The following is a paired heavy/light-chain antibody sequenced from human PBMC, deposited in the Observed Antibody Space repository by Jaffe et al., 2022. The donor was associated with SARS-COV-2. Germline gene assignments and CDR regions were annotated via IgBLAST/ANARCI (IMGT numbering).Heavy chain of an antibody. J-gene: IGHJ5*02. CDR2: ISPSSDRT. CDR3: AKERVAEEVMLTLGFDP. Sequence: EVQLLESGGGLAQPGGSLRLSCAASGFTFGTSYMSWVRQAPGKGLEWVSAISPSSDRTYYADSVKGRFTISRDNSRNRLYLQMNNLRVDDTAVYHCAKERVAEEVMLTLGFDPWGQGILVTVSS. V-gene: IGHV3-23*01. D-gene: IGHD3-16*01. CDR1: GFTFGTSY.
Light chain of an antibody. CDR3: CSYAGSNNHWV. CDR1: SSDVGKYNL. CDR2: EVN. Sequence: QFVLTQPASVSGSPGQSITISCTGTSSDVGKYNLVSWYQRHPGKAPKLLIYEVNKRPSGVSNRFSGSKSGNTASLTISGLQAEDEGDYYCCSYAGSNNHWVFGGGSKVTVL. V-gene: IGLV2-23*02. J-gene: IGLJ3*02.